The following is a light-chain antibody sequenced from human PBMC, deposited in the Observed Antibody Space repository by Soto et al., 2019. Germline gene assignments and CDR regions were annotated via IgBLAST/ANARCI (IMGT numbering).Light chain of an antibody. J-gene: IGKJ5*01. CDR2: LGS. CDR3: MQDLQTPPIT. V-gene: IGKV2-28*01. Sequence: DIVMTQSPLSLPVTPGEPASISCRSSQSLLHFYCYNYLFWYLHKPGQSPQLLIYLGSNRASGVLYRFSGSVSGTDFTLKISRVEAEDVGVYYCMQDLQTPPITFGQGTRLEIK. CDR1: QSLLHFYCYNY.